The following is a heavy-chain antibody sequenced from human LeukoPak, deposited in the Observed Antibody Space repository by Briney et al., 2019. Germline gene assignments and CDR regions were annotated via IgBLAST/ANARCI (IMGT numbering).Heavy chain of an antibody. V-gene: IGHV3-21*04. CDR1: GFTFSSYS. CDR2: ISSSSSYI. Sequence: SGGSLRLSCAASGFTFSSYSMNWVRQAPGKGLEWVSSISSSSSYIYYADSVKGRFTISRDNSKSTLSLQMNSLRVEDTAIYYCATYRQVLLPFESWGQGTLVTVSS. J-gene: IGHJ4*02. D-gene: IGHD5-18*01. CDR3: ATYRQVLLPFES.